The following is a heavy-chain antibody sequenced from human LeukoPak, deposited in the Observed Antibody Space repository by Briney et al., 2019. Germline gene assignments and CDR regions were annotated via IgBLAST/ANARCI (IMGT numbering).Heavy chain of an antibody. CDR3: ARGIYGSGTLYR. J-gene: IGHJ5*02. V-gene: IGHV3-74*01. CDR2: INSDGSST. D-gene: IGHD3-10*01. CDR1: RYTFSSYW. Sequence: GGSLRLSCAASRYTFSSYWMHWVRQASGKGLVWVSRINSDGSSTSYADSVKGRFTISRDNAKNTLYLQMNSLRAEDTAVYYCARGIYGSGTLYRWGQGTLVTVSS.